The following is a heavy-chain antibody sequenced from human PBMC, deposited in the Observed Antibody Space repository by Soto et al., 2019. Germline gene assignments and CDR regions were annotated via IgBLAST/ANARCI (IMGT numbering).Heavy chain of an antibody. J-gene: IGHJ3*02. CDR1: GASLGGFH. Sequence: SETLSLTCAIYGASLGGFHWTWLRQAPGKGLEWIGELIHGGSTNYNPSLKSRVTISVDTSKNQFSLKLSSVTAADTAVYYCARDRGRGDIAARPYDAFDIWGQGTMVTVSS. CDR2: LIHGGST. V-gene: IGHV4-34*09. D-gene: IGHD6-6*01. CDR3: ARDRGRGDIAARPYDAFDI.